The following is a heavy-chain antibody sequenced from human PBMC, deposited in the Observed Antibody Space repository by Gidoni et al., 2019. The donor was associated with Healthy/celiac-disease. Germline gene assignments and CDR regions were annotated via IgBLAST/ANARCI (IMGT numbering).Heavy chain of an antibody. Sequence: EVQLVESGGGLVQPGGSLRLSCAASGFTFSSYWMHWVRQAPGKGLVWVSRINSDGSSTSYADSVKGRFTISRDNAKNTLYLQMNSLRAEDTAVYYCARVGGVEYGGSVDYWGQGTLVTVSS. J-gene: IGHJ4*02. CDR2: INSDGSST. V-gene: IGHV3-74*01. CDR3: ARVGGVEYGGSVDY. CDR1: GFTFSSYW. D-gene: IGHD4-17*01.